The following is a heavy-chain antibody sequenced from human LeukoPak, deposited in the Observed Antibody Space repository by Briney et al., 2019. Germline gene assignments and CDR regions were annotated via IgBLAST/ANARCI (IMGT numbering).Heavy chain of an antibody. V-gene: IGHV3-21*01. CDR1: GFTFSSYS. Sequence: GGSLRLSCAASGFTFSSYSMNWVRQAPGKGLEWVSSISSSSSYIYYADSVKGRFTISRDNAKNSLYLQMNSLRAEDTAVYYCARDRPPSIAAAGPNYHMDVWGKGTTVTVSS. CDR2: ISSSSSYI. J-gene: IGHJ6*03. D-gene: IGHD6-13*01. CDR3: ARDRPPSIAAAGPNYHMDV.